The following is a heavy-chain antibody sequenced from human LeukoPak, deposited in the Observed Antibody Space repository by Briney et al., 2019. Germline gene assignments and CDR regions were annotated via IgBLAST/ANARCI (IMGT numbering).Heavy chain of an antibody. V-gene: IGHV3-7*01. CDR2: IKEDATEK. CDR3: AREPSLYYYDSSGYYVD. Sequence: GGSLRLSCAASGFTFSSHWMSWVRQAPGKGLEWVANIKEDATEKYYLDSVRGRFTISRDNAKNSLHLQMNSLRAEDTAVYYCAREPSLYYYDSSGYYVDWGQGTLVTVSS. CDR1: GFTFSSHW. D-gene: IGHD3-22*01. J-gene: IGHJ4*02.